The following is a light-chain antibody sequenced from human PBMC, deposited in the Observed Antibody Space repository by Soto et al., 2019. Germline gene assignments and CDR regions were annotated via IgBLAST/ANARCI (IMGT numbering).Light chain of an antibody. V-gene: IGKV3-11*01. CDR1: PSVTNY. Sequence: EIVLTQSPATLSLSPGERATLSCRASPSVTNYLAWYQQKPGQPPRLLIYGAFNRAAGIPARFSGSGSGTDFPLTTGSREPEDSAFYYGQQRTIGPPPTFGQGTRLKIK. CDR2: GAF. J-gene: IGKJ5*01. CDR3: QQRTIGPPPT.